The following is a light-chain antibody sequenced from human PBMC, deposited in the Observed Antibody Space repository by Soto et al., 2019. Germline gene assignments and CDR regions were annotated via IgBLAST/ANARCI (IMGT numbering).Light chain of an antibody. Sequence: DIQMTQSPSTLSASVGDRVTITCRASQSISTWLAWYQQKPGKAPKLLICDASSLESGVPSRFSGSGSGTEFTLTISSLQPEYFASYYSQQYNSYSTFGQGTKVDIK. CDR1: QSISTW. V-gene: IGKV1-5*01. CDR2: DAS. CDR3: QQYNSYST. J-gene: IGKJ1*01.